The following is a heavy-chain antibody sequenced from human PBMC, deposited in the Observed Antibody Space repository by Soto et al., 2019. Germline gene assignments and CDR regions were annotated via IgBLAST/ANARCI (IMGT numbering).Heavy chain of an antibody. CDR1: GFTFSSYG. Sequence: QVQLVESGGGVVQPGRSLRLSCAASGFTFSSYGMHWVRQAPGKGLEWVVVISYDGSNKYYADSVKGRFTISRDNSKNTLYLQMNSLRAEDTAVYYCAKGLIAAAGTSYYYGMDVWGQGTTVTVSS. J-gene: IGHJ6*02. D-gene: IGHD6-13*01. CDR2: ISYDGSNK. CDR3: AKGLIAAAGTSYYYGMDV. V-gene: IGHV3-30*18.